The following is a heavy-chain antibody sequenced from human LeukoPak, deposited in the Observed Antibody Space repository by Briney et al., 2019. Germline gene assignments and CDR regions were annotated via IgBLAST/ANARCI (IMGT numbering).Heavy chain of an antibody. V-gene: IGHV3-30*18. Sequence: GGTLRLSCAASGFTFSSYGMHWVRQAPGKGLEWVAVISYDGSNKYYADSVKGRFTISRDNSKNTLYLQMNSLRAEDTAVYYCAKGEGGGHILYYFDYWGQGTLVTVSS. CDR2: ISYDGSNK. D-gene: IGHD2-15*01. CDR1: GFTFSSYG. J-gene: IGHJ4*02. CDR3: AKGEGGGHILYYFDY.